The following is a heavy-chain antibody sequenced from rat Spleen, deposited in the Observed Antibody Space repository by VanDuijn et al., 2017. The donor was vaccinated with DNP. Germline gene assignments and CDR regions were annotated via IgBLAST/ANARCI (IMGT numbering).Heavy chain of an antibody. J-gene: IGHJ4*01. CDR2: ISTGGGNT. Sequence: EVQLVESGGGLVQPGRSMKLSCAASGFTFSDYYMAWVRQSATKGLEWVATISTGGGNTYYRDSGKGRFTISRENVKNTLFLQMDSMRSEDTATYYCTRGTTVATRAMDAWGQGTSVTVSS. CDR3: TRGTTVATRAMDA. V-gene: IGHV5-25*01. D-gene: IGHD1-3*01. CDR1: GFTFSDYY.